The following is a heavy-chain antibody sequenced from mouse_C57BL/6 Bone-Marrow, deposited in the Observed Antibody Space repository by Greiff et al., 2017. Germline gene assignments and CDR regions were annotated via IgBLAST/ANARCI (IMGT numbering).Heavy chain of an antibody. CDR2: FSSGSSTI. CDR3: AGSRGYY. J-gene: IGHJ2*01. CDR1: GFTFSDYA. Sequence: EVKLMESGGGLVKPGGSLKLSCAASGFTFSDYAMHWVRQASEKGLEWVAYFSSGSSTIYYADTVKGRFTISSDNAKNTLFLQMASLRSEDTDMYYGAGSRGYYWGQGTTLTVSS. V-gene: IGHV5-17*01.